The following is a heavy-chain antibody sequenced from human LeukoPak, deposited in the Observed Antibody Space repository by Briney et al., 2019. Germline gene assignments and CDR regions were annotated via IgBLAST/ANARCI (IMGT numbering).Heavy chain of an antibody. CDR1: GGSIKNYY. CDR2: IYTSGST. CDR3: ARLEHDYGDPGDVFGI. J-gene: IGHJ3*02. D-gene: IGHD4-17*01. Sequence: SETLSLTCTVSGGSIKNYYWTWIRQPAGKGLEWIGRIYTSGSTNYNPSLKSRVTMSVDTSKNLFSLKLTSVTAADTAVYYCARLEHDYGDPGDVFGIWGQGTMVTVSS. V-gene: IGHV4-4*07.